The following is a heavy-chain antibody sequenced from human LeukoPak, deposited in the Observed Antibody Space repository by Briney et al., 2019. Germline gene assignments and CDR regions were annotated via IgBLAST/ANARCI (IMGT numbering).Heavy chain of an antibody. D-gene: IGHD2-15*01. CDR2: ISWNSGSI. J-gene: IGHJ6*02. CDR3: AKDLGAAYYYGMDV. CDR1: GFTFGDYA. V-gene: IGHV3-9*01. Sequence: QPGRSLRLSCAASGFTFGDYAMHWVRQAPGKGLEWVSGISWNSGSIGYADSVKGRFTISRDNAKNSLYLQMNSLRAEDTSLYSCAKDLGAAYYYGMDVWGQGTTVTVSS.